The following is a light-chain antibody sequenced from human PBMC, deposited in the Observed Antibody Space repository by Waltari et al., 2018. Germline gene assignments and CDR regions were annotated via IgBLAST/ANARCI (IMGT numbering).Light chain of an antibody. CDR3: QVWHTTSDRRLGV. V-gene: IGLV3-21*01. CDR1: NLEDKT. CDR2: YDK. J-gene: IGLJ3*02. Sequence: SYVLTQPASVSVAPGRTATITCEGINLEDKTVHWYQKKPGQAPVLVIRYDKDRPSGIPERLSGSNSGDTATLTISRVESGDEADYYCQVWHTTSDRRLGVFGGGTKLTVL.